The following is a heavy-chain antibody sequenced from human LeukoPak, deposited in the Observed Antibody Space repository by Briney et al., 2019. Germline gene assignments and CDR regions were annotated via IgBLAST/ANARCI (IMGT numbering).Heavy chain of an antibody. D-gene: IGHD2-8*02. Sequence: PGGSLRPSCTASGFTLRNYDMHWVRQTTEKGLEWVSGIGTEDDTFYPDSVKGRFTISRENAKNSFYLQMNSLRAGDTAVYYCARGQFVLVPSLERWYFDLWGRGTLVTVSS. CDR3: ARGQFVLVPSLERWYFDL. CDR2: IGTEDDT. J-gene: IGHJ2*01. CDR1: GFTLRNYD. V-gene: IGHV3-13*01.